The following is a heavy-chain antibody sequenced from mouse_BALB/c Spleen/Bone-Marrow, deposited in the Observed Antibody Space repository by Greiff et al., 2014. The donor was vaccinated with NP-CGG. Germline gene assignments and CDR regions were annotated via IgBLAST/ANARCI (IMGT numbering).Heavy chain of an antibody. D-gene: IGHD1-3*01. V-gene: IGHV1S45*01. CDR3: VLYTYYAMDY. CDR2: INPYNDYT. CDR1: GYTFTNHH. J-gene: IGHJ4*01. Sequence: EVKLVESGAELVRPGASVKISCKAFGYTFTNHHINWVKQRPGQGLDWIGYINPYNDYTSYNQKFKGKATLTVDKPSSTAYMELSSLTSEDSAVYYYVLYTYYAMDYWGQGTSVTVSS.